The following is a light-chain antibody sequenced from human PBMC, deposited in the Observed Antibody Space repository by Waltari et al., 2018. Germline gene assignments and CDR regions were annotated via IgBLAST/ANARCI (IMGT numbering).Light chain of an antibody. Sequence: DVVMTQSPLSLPVTLGQPASISCKSSQSLVYTDGNTYLHWFQQRPGQSPRRLIYRVSNRDSGVPDRFSGSGSGTDFTLKISRVEAEDVGVYYCVEGTHWPPYTFGQGTKLEI. CDR1: QSLVYTDGNTY. V-gene: IGKV2-30*01. J-gene: IGKJ2*01. CDR3: VEGTHWPPYT. CDR2: RVS.